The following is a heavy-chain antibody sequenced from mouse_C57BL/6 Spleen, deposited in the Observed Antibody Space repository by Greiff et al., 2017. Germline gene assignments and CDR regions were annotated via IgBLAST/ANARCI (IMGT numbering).Heavy chain of an antibody. CDR3: ARERTAQAYYAMDY. D-gene: IGHD3-2*02. CDR2: ISYDGSN. J-gene: IGHJ4*01. CDR1: GYSITSGYY. V-gene: IGHV3-6*01. Sequence: VQLKQSGPGLVKPSQSLSLTCSVTGYSITSGYYWNWIRQFPGNKLEWMGYISYDGSNNYNPSLKNRISITRDTSKNQFFLKLNSVTTEDTATYYCARERTAQAYYAMDYWGQGTSVTVSS.